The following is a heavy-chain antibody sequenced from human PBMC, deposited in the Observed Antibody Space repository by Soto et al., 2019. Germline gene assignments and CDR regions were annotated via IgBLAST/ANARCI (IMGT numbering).Heavy chain of an antibody. CDR2: INKSDYT. Sequence: GASLRLYCTVSGFAFNNDGINWVRPAAALRVECLSSINKSDYTYYSDSVKGRFTISRDNAKNSVSLQMNTLRVEDTAVYYCAREDSIIIPAVSDFWGQGTLVTAPQ. CDR1: GFAFNNDG. V-gene: IGHV3-21*01. D-gene: IGHD2-2*01. J-gene: IGHJ4*02. CDR3: AREDSIIIPAVSDF.